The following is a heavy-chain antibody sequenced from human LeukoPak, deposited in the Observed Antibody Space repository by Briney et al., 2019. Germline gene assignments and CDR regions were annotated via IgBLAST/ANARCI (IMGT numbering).Heavy chain of an antibody. CDR2: ISGSGGST. CDR3: AKGSIAAAGV. Sequence: GGSLRLSCAASXXTFSSYAMSWVRQAPXXXXEWVSAISGSGGSTYYADSVKGRFTISRDNSKNTLYLQMNSLRAEDTAVYYCAKGSIAAAGVWGQGTLVTVSS. V-gene: IGHV3-23*01. CDR1: XXTFSSYA. D-gene: IGHD6-13*01. J-gene: IGHJ4*02.